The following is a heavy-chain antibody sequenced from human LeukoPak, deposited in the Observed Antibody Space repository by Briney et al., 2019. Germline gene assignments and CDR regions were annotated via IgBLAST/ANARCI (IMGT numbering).Heavy chain of an antibody. CDR3: ARGRRAGKTDYDSSGYYASYFDY. J-gene: IGHJ4*02. V-gene: IGHV1-46*01. CDR1: GYTITGYY. D-gene: IGHD3-22*01. CDR2: INPSGGST. Sequence: ASVKVSCKASGYTITGYYMHWVRQAPGQGLEWMGIINPSGGSTSYAQKFQGRVTMTRDTSTSTVYMELSSLRSEDTAVYYCARGRRAGKTDYDSSGYYASYFDYWGQGTLVTVSS.